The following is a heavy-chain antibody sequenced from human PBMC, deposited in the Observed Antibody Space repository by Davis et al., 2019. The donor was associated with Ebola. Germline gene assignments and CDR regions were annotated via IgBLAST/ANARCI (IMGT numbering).Heavy chain of an antibody. CDR2: IYYSGST. V-gene: IGHV4-59*08. Sequence: SETLSLTCAVYGGSFSGYYWSWIRQPPGKGLEWIGYIYYSGSTNYNPSLKSRVTISVDTSKNQFSLKLSSVTAADTAVYYCARQEYYYDSSGYHRGAFDIWGQGTMVTVSS. CDR1: GGSFSGYY. CDR3: ARQEYYYDSSGYHRGAFDI. D-gene: IGHD3-22*01. J-gene: IGHJ3*02.